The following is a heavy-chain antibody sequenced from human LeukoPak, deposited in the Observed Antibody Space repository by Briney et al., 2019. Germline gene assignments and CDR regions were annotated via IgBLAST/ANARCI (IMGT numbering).Heavy chain of an antibody. CDR1: GFTFTSYA. V-gene: IGHV3-74*01. CDR3: ARAPSEIGGYYPEYFRH. Sequence: GGSLRLSCAASGFTFTSYAMSWVRQAPGKGLVWVSRIKSDGSTNYADSVKGRFTISRDNAKNTVSLQMNSLRAEDTGVYYCARAPSEIGGYYPEYFRHWGQGTLVTVSS. CDR2: IKSDGST. J-gene: IGHJ1*01. D-gene: IGHD3-22*01.